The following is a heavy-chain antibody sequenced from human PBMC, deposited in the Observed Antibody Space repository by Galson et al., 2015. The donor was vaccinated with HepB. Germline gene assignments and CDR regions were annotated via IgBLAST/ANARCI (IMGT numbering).Heavy chain of an antibody. D-gene: IGHD4-17*01. CDR2: ISSSGSTI. V-gene: IGHV3-11*01. Sequence: SLRLSCAASGFTFSDYYMSWIRQAPGKGLEWVSYISSSGSTIYYADSVKGRFTISRDNAKNSLYLQMNSLRAEDTAVYYCAKTLPQIRGDYGDYNLDYWGQGTLVTVSS. CDR3: AKTLPQIRGDYGDYNLDY. CDR1: GFTFSDYY. J-gene: IGHJ4*02.